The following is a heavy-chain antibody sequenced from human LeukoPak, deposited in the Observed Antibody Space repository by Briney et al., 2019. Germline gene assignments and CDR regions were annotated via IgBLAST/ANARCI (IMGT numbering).Heavy chain of an antibody. J-gene: IGHJ4*02. CDR1: GFTFSRYW. V-gene: IGHV3-74*01. CDR2: MNSDGRST. D-gene: IGHD5-12*01. CDR3: ARGGSSGYILLDN. Sequence: PGGSLRLSCAVSGFTFSRYWMHWVRQAPGKGLVCVSRMNSDGRSTDYADSVKGRFTISRDNAKNTLYLQMNSLTADDTAVYYCARGGSSGYILLDNWGQGTPATVSS.